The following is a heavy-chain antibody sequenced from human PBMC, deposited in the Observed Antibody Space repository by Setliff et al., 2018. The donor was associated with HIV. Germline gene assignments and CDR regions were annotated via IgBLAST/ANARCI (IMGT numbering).Heavy chain of an antibody. Sequence: PGESLKISCKASGYIFNTSWIGWVRQMPGKGLEWMGSIFPGDSDTRYGPSFQGQVTISADTSISTAYLQWSSLRASDTAMYYCATVDPNYGDYANYWGQGTLVTVSS. CDR3: ATVDPNYGDYANY. D-gene: IGHD4-17*01. V-gene: IGHV5-51*01. J-gene: IGHJ4*02. CDR2: IFPGDSDT. CDR1: GYIFNTSW.